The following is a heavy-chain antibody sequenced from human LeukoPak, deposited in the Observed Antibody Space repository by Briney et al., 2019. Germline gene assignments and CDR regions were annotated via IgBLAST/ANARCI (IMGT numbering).Heavy chain of an antibody. CDR2: INSDGTTT. V-gene: IGHV3-74*01. D-gene: IGHD1-26*01. CDR1: GFTLSTYW. J-gene: IGHJ4*02. Sequence: GGSLRLSCAASGFTLSTYWMHWVRQAPGKGLVWVSRINSDGTTTTYADSVKGRFTISRDNAKNTLYMQMKSLRADDTAVYYCVRQGTVGEFDYWGQGTLVTVSS. CDR3: VRQGTVGEFDY.